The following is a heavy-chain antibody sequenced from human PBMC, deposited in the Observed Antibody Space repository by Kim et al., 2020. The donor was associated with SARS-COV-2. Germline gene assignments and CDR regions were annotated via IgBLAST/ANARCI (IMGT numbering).Heavy chain of an antibody. CDR3: AKYVASYFRQFDW. CDR1: GFTFSSYA. Sequence: GGSLRLSCAASGFTFSSYAMTWVRQAPGKGLEWVSVIDSNGGGTYYGDSVKGRFTMSRDNSKYTLYLQMNSLRLEDTAVYYCAKYVASYFRQFDWWGQGTLVTVFS. J-gene: IGHJ4*02. CDR2: IDSNGGGT. V-gene: IGHV3-23*05. D-gene: IGHD2-21*01.